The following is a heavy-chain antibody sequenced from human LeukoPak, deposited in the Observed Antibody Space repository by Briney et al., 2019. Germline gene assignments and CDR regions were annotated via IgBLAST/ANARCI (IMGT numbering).Heavy chain of an antibody. J-gene: IGHJ4*02. D-gene: IGHD3-3*01. V-gene: IGHV4-39*01. CDR2: IHYSGNT. Sequence: SETLSLTCTVSGGSTSSSNFYWGWIRQPPGMGLEWIGGIHYSGNTYYDPSLKSRVTISIDTSKNQFSLKLSSVTAADTAVYYCARLGAGPTYYDFWSGYSSFYFDYWGQGTLVTVSS. CDR1: GGSTSSSNFY. CDR3: ARLGAGPTYYDFWSGYSSFYFDY.